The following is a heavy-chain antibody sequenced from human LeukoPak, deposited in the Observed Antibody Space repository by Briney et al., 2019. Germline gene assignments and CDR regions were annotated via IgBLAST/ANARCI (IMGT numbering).Heavy chain of an antibody. CDR2: ISYDGSNK. D-gene: IGHD5-18*01. J-gene: IGHJ4*02. CDR1: GFTFSSYA. Sequence: SGGSLRLSCAASGFTFSSYAMHWVRQAPGKGLEWVAVISYDGSNKYYADSVKGQFTISRDNSKNTLYLQMNSLRAEDTAVYYCAKGQKDTTMALFDYWGQGTLVTVSS. V-gene: IGHV3-30*04. CDR3: AKGQKDTTMALFDY.